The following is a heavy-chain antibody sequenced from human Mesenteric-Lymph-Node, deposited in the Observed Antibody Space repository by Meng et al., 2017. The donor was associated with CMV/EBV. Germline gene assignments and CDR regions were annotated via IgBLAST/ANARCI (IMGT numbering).Heavy chain of an antibody. D-gene: IGHD4-23*01. CDR2: IYYSGST. CDR1: GGASSSGAYD. CDR3: ASCYGGNAWYFEL. J-gene: IGHJ2*01. V-gene: IGHV4-31*02. Sequence: TVCGGASSSGAYDENGIRQHPEKGLEWIGYIYYSGSTHYNQSLKSRVTISVDTSKNQFSLKLSSVTAADTAVYYCASCYGGNAWYFELWGRGTLVTVSS.